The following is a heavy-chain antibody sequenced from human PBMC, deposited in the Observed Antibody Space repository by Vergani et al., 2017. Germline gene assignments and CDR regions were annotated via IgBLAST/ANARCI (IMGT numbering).Heavy chain of an antibody. CDR2: ISYEGSNK. J-gene: IGHJ6*03. D-gene: IGHD6-13*01. CDR1: GFTFRSYT. Sequence: QVQLVESGGGVVQPGRSLRLSCAASGFTFRSYTLHWVRQAPGRGRDWVAVISYEGSNKYYADSVTGRFNISRDTSKTTLYLQMNGLRAEDTAVYYCARDSSSWFSLYYCMDVWGKGTTVTVSS. CDR3: ARDSSSWFSLYYCMDV. V-gene: IGHV3-30-3*01.